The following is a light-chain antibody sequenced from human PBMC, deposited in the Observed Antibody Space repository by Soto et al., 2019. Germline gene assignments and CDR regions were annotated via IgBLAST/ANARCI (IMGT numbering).Light chain of an antibody. CDR2: DVS. V-gene: IGLV2-14*01. Sequence: QSVLTQPASVSGSPGQSITISCTGTSSDVGGYNYVYWYQQHPGKAPKLMIYDVSNRPSGVSNRFSGSKSGNTASLTISGLQAEDEADYYCSSYTSSSTLWKFGGGTKLTVL. CDR3: SSYTSSSTLWK. J-gene: IGLJ2*01. CDR1: SSDVGGYNY.